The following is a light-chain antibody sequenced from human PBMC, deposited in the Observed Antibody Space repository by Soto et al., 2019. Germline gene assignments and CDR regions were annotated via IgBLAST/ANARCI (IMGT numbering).Light chain of an antibody. V-gene: IGKV3-20*01. CDR3: QHFGHSTLFA. Sequence: VVLTQSPGTLSLSPGEGVTLSCRASQSVASSYIAWYQHQRGQAPRLLIYRASYMATGIPDRFSGGGSGTDFTLNISRLEPEDSAVYYCQHFGHSTLFAFGPGTKVQIK. CDR1: QSVASSY. CDR2: RAS. J-gene: IGKJ3*01.